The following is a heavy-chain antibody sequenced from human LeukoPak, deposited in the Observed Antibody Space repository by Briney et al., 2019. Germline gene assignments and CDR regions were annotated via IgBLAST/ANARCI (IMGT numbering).Heavy chain of an antibody. CDR3: AREVGGNWFDP. CDR2: IIPIFGTA. J-gene: IGHJ5*02. V-gene: IGHV1-69*05. Sequence: ASVKVSCKASGGTFSSYAISWVRQAPGQGLEWMGRIIPIFGTANYAQKFQGRVTINTDESTSTAYMELSSLRSEDTAVYYCAREVGGNWFDPWGQGTLVTVSS. CDR1: GGTFSSYA. D-gene: IGHD2-15*01.